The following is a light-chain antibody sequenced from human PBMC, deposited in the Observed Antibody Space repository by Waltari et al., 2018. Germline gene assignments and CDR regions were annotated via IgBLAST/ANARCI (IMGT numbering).Light chain of an antibody. CDR1: NSNIGSHA. CDR2: FND. CDR3: AAWDDGFVV. J-gene: IGLJ3*02. Sequence: HSVLTQPPSASASPGQIVNISCSGGNSNIGSHAVNWFHQLPGTAPKLVIYFNDHRPSGVPDRFSASRSGTSASLAISGLQSEDEGDYYCAAWDDGFVVFGGGTKLTVL. V-gene: IGLV1-44*01.